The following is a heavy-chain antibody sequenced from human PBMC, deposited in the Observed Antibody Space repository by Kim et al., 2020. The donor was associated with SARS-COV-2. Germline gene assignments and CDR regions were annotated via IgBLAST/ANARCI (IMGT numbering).Heavy chain of an antibody. CDR3: ARGPRDGYNRGIGEDAFDI. D-gene: IGHD5-12*01. CDR1: GFTFSSYA. CDR2: ISSNGGST. Sequence: GGSLRLSCAASGFTFSSYAMHWVRQAPGKGLEYVSAISSNGGSTYYADSVKGRFTISRDNSKNTLYLQMGSLRAEDMAVYYCARGPRDGYNRGIGEDAFDIWGQGTMVTVSS. J-gene: IGHJ3*02. V-gene: IGHV3-64*02.